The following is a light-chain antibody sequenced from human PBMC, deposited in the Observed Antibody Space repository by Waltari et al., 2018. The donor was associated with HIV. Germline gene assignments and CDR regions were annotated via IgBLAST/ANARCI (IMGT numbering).Light chain of an antibody. CDR1: DSDLGASDS. J-gene: IGLJ2*01. Sequence: QSALTQPASVSGSPGQSITISCTGSDSDLGASDSVSWYQKYPDRAPRLLIYEVKKRPSGVSSRFSGSKSANTASLTISGLQLEDEAEFYCASFSRGLTLVVFGGGTHVTVL. CDR2: EVK. CDR3: ASFSRGLTLVV. V-gene: IGLV2-14*01.